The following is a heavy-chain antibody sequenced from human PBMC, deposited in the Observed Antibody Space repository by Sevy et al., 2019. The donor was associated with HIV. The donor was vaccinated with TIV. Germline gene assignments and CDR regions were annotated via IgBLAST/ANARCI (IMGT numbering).Heavy chain of an antibody. J-gene: IGHJ4*02. CDR1: GFIFSSYG. Sequence: GGSLRLSCSASGFIFSSYGMHWVRQTPGKGLEWVAIISSDGSDDFYAESVRSRCTISRDNSRNTLYLQMDSLRLEDTAIYYCAKDKEDDYGDYYFDLWGQGALVTVSS. D-gene: IGHD4-17*01. CDR3: AKDKEDDYGDYYFDL. CDR2: ISSDGSDD. V-gene: IGHV3-30*18.